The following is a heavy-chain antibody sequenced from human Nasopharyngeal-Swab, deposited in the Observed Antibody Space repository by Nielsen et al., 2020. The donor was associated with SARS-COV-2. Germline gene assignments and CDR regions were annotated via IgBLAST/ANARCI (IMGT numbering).Heavy chain of an antibody. J-gene: IGHJ6*02. Sequence: SQTLSLTCAVYGGSFSSYYWSWIRQPPGKGLEWIGYIYYSGSTNYNPSLKSRVTISVDTSKNQFSLKLSSVTAADTAVYYCARGSPQTYYYYGMDVWGQGTTVTVSS. CDR1: GGSFSSYY. D-gene: IGHD6-6*01. V-gene: IGHV4-59*01. CDR3: ARGSPQTYYYYGMDV. CDR2: IYYSGST.